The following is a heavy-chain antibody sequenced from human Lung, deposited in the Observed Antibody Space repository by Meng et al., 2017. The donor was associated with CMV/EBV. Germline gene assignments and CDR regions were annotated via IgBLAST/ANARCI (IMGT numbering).Heavy chain of an antibody. D-gene: IGHD1-26*01. CDR3: ARDRGGKVGATKGYYGMDV. CDR1: GFPFRSYA. V-gene: IGHV3-30*04. CDR2: ISYDGSNK. J-gene: IGHJ6*02. Sequence: GESLKISCAASGFPFRSYAMHWVRQAPGKGLEWVAVISYDGSNKYYADSVKGRFTISRDNSKNTLYLQMNSLSAEDTAVYYCARDRGGKVGATKGYYGMDVWGQGTTVTVSS.